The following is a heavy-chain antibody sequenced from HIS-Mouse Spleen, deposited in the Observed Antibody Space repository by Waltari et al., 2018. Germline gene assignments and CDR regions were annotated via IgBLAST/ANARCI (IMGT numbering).Heavy chain of an antibody. CDR2: IYYSGST. CDR3: AREIPYSSSWYDWYFDL. D-gene: IGHD6-13*01. CDR1: GGSISSISSS. J-gene: IGHJ2*01. V-gene: IGHV4-39*07. Sequence: QLQLQESGPGLVKPSETLSLTCPVSGGSISSISSSLGWIRQPPGKGLEWIGSIYYSGSTYYNPSLKSRVTISVDTSKNQFSLKLSSVTAADTAVYYCAREIPYSSSWYDWYFDLWGRGTLVTVSS.